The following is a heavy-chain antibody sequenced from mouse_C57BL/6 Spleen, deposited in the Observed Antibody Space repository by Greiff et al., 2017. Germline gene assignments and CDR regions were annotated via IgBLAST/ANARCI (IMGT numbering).Heavy chain of an antibody. CDR1: GYSITSGYY. Sequence: VQLQQSGPGLVKPSQSLSLTCSVTGYSITSGYYWNWIRQFPGNKLEWMGYISYDGSNNYNPSLKNRISITRDTSKNQFFLKLNSVTTEDTATYYCARAGDGVYFDYWGQGTTLTVSS. CDR3: ARAGDGVYFDY. V-gene: IGHV3-6*01. D-gene: IGHD3-3*01. J-gene: IGHJ2*01. CDR2: ISYDGSN.